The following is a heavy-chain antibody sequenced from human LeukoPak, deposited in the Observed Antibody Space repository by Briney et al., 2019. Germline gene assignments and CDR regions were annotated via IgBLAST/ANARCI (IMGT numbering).Heavy chain of an antibody. Sequence: SQTLSLTCVISGDSVSSNSAAWNWIRQSPSRGLEWLGRTYYRSKWYNDYAVSVKSRITINPDTSKNQFSLQLNSVTPEDTAVYYCARGKDRIAAAGTAPKTLNWFDPWGQGTLVTVSS. CDR3: ARGKDRIAAAGTAPKTLNWFDP. J-gene: IGHJ5*02. V-gene: IGHV6-1*01. CDR1: GDSVSSNSAA. D-gene: IGHD6-13*01. CDR2: TYYRSKWYN.